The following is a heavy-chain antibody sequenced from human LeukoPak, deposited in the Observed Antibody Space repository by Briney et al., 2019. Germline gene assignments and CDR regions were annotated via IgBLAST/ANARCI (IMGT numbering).Heavy chain of an antibody. J-gene: IGHJ5*02. D-gene: IGHD1-26*01. Sequence: PGGSLRLSCAASGFTFGSYAMSWVRQAPGKGLEWVSSISGSGFSIYYADSVKGRFTISRDNSKNTLYLQMSSLRAEDTAVYYCPRDVGGSYAWFDPWGQGTLVTVSS. CDR3: PRDVGGSYAWFDP. V-gene: IGHV3-23*01. CDR2: ISGSGFSI. CDR1: GFTFGSYA.